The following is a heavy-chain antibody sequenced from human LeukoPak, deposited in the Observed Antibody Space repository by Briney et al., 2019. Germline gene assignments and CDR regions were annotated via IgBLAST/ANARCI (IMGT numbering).Heavy chain of an antibody. CDR3: ARLQYYYDSNGYYSLYYFDY. V-gene: IGHV4-59*08. Sequence: PSETLSLTCSVSGGSISSSDWSWIRQPPGKGLEWIAYIHYSGSTNYNPSLKSRITISLDTSKSQFSLKLSSVTAADTAVYYCARLQYYYDSNGYYSLYYFDYWGQGTVVTVSS. J-gene: IGHJ4*02. CDR1: GGSISSSD. CDR2: IHYSGST. D-gene: IGHD3-22*01.